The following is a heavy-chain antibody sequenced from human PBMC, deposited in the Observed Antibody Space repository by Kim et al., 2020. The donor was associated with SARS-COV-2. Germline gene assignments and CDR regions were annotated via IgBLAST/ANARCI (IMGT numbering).Heavy chain of an antibody. CDR1: GFTFSSFS. CDR3: AKSSAFDI. V-gene: IGHV3-23*01. J-gene: IGHJ3*02. CDR2: IASGGDRT. Sequence: GGSLRLSCAVSGFTFSSFSMAWVRQAPGKGLEWVSTIASGGDRTYYAESVKGRFTASRDNSKNALYLQLNSLRVDVTAVYYCAKSSAFDIWGQGTLVTVSS.